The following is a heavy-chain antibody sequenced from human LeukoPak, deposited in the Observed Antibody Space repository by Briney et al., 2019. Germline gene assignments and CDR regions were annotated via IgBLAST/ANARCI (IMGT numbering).Heavy chain of an antibody. D-gene: IGHD3-9*01. V-gene: IGHV3-30*02. Sequence: GGSLRLSCAASGFTFSSYGMHWVRQAPGKGLEWVAFIRCDGRNEYYADYVKGRFSISRDNSKNTLFLQMNSLKVEDTAVYYCAILCDSLDWYFDLWGRGTLVTVST. CDR1: GFTFSSYG. J-gene: IGHJ2*01. CDR2: IRCDGRNE. CDR3: AILCDSLDWYFDL.